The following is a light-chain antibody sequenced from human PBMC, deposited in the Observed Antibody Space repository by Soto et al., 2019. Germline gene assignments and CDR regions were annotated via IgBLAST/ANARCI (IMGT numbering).Light chain of an antibody. V-gene: IGKV3-15*01. Sequence: EIVMTQSPATLSVSPGERATLSCRASESVSTNLAWYQQKPGRAPRLLIYGASTRATGVPTRFSGSGSGTEFTLTISGLQSEDFGVYYCQQYDDWPPCTFGQGTKLEIK. J-gene: IGKJ2*02. CDR2: GAS. CDR1: ESVSTN. CDR3: QQYDDWPPCT.